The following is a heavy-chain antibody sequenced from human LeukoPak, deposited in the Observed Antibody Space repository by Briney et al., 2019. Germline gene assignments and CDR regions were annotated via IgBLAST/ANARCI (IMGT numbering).Heavy chain of an antibody. Sequence: SETLSLTCAVYGGSFSGYYWSWIRQPPGKGLEWIGEINHSGSTNYNPSLKSRVTISVDTSKNQFSLKLSSVTAADTAVYYCAKVRGVIDYYYYMDVWGKGTTVTVSS. V-gene: IGHV4-34*01. J-gene: IGHJ6*03. CDR1: GGSFSGYY. D-gene: IGHD3-10*01. CDR2: INHSGST. CDR3: AKVRGVIDYYYYMDV.